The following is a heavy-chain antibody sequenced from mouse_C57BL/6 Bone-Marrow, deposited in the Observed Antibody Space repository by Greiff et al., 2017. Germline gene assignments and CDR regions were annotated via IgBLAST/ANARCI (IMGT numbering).Heavy chain of an antibody. D-gene: IGHD1-1*01. Sequence: QVQLQQSGAELARPGASVKLSCKASGYTFTSYGISWVKQRTGQGLEWIGEIYPRSGSTYYNEKFKGKATLTADKYYSTAYMELRSLTSEDSAVYFCADSIYYYGFAYWGQGTLVTVSA. CDR1: GYTFTSYG. J-gene: IGHJ3*01. CDR3: ADSIYYYGFAY. CDR2: IYPRSGST. V-gene: IGHV1-81*01.